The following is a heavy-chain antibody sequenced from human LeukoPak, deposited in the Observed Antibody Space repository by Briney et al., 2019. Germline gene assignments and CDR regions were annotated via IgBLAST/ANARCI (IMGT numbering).Heavy chain of an antibody. V-gene: IGHV4-59*01. J-gene: IGHJ6*03. CDR3: ARLGYCSGGSCYAHAPYYYYYYMDV. Sequence: PSETLSLTCTVSGGSISSYYWSWIRQPPGKGLEWIGYIYYSGSTNYNPSLKSRVTTSVDTSKNQFSLKLSSVTAADTAVYYCARLGYCSGGSCYAHAPYYYYYYMDVWGKGTTVTVSS. D-gene: IGHD2-15*01. CDR2: IYYSGST. CDR1: GGSISSYY.